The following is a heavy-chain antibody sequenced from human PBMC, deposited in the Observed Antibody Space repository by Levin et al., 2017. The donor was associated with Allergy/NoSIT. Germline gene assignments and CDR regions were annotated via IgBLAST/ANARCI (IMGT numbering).Heavy chain of an antibody. CDR2: SSNKASSYTT. Sequence: GASVKVSCAASGFTFSDHYMDWVRQAPGKGLEWVGRSSNKASSYTTEYAASVKGRFTISRDESKNSLYLQMNSLKTEDTAVYYCARSTPGNILNGWGQGTLVTVSS. J-gene: IGHJ4*02. CDR3: ARSTPGNILNG. CDR1: GFTFSDHY. V-gene: IGHV3-72*01. D-gene: IGHD3-9*01.